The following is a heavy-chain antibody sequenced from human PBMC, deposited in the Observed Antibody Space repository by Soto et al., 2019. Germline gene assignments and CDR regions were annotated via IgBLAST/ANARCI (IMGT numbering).Heavy chain of an antibody. J-gene: IGHJ4*02. CDR1: GYTFTSYA. V-gene: IGHV1-3*05. D-gene: IGHD6-13*01. Sequence: QVQLVQSGAEEKKPGASVKVSCKASGYTFTSYAMHWVRQAPGQRLEWMGWINAGNGNTKYSQKFQGRVTITRDTSASTAYMELSSLRSEDTAVYYCARGIAAAAIEKPFDYWGQGTLVTVSS. CDR3: ARGIAAAAIEKPFDY. CDR2: INAGNGNT.